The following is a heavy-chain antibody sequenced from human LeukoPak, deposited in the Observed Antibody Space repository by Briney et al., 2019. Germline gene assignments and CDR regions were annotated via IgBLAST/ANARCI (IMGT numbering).Heavy chain of an antibody. D-gene: IGHD4-17*01. V-gene: IGHV3-48*01. CDR3: ARETRGDSNAFDI. J-gene: IGHJ3*02. CDR2: ISSSSSTI. CDR1: GFTFSSYS. Sequence: RPGGSLRLSCAASGFTFSSYSMNWVRQAPGKGLEWVSYISSSSSTIYYADSAKGRFTISRDNSKNTLYLQMNSLRAEDTAVYYCARETRGDSNAFDIWGQGTMVTVSS.